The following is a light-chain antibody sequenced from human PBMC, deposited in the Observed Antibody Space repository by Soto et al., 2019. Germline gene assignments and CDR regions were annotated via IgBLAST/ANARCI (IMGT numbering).Light chain of an antibody. J-gene: IGLJ3*02. CDR2: GNS. CDR3: QSYDISLSGWV. Sequence: QSVLTQPPSVSGAPGKRVTISCTGSSSNIGAGYDVHWYQQLPGTAPKLLIYGNSNRPSGVPDRFSGSKSGTSASLAITGLQAEDEADYYCQSYDISLSGWVFAGGTKLTVL. V-gene: IGLV1-40*01. CDR1: SSNIGAGYD.